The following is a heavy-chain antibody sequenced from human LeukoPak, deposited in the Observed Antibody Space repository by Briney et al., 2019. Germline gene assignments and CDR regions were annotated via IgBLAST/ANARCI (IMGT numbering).Heavy chain of an antibody. Sequence: GGSLRLSCAASGFLVSDNYMHWLRQAPGKGLEWVAVISYDGSNKYYADSVKGRFTISRDNSKNTLYLQMNSLRAEDTAVYYCAKELLVYAASFFDYWGQGTLVTVSS. V-gene: IGHV3-30*18. CDR2: ISYDGSNK. J-gene: IGHJ4*02. CDR1: GFLVSDNY. CDR3: AKELLVYAASFFDY. D-gene: IGHD2-8*01.